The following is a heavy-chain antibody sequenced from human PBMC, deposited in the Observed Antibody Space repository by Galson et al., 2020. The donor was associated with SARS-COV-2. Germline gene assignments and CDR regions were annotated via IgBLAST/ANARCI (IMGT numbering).Heavy chain of an antibody. CDR1: GFTFSSYG. V-gene: IGHV3-30*03. J-gene: IGHJ4*02. CDR2: ISYDGSNK. Sequence: GESLKISCAASGFTFSSYGMHWVRQAPGKGLEWVAVISYDGSNKYYADSVKGRFTISRDNSKNTLYLQMNSLRAEDTAVYYCARRIRDEVWGQGTLVTVSS. CDR3: ARRIRDEV.